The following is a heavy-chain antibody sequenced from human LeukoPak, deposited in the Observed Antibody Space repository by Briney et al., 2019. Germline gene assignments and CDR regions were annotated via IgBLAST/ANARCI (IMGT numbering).Heavy chain of an antibody. CDR3: ARDFNILLWFGESTYGMDV. D-gene: IGHD3-10*01. V-gene: IGHV3-7*01. CDR1: GFTFSSYW. Sequence: SGGSLRLSCAASGFTFSSYWMSWVLQAPGKGLEWVANIKQDGSEKYYVDSVKGRFTISRDNAKNSLYLQMNSLRAEDTAVYYCARDFNILLWFGESTYGMDVWGQGTTVTVSS. J-gene: IGHJ6*02. CDR2: IKQDGSEK.